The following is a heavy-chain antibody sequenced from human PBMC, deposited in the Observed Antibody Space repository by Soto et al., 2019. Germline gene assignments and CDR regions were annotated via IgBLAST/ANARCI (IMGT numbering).Heavy chain of an antibody. J-gene: IGHJ4*02. D-gene: IGHD6-19*01. Sequence: GESLKISCKGSGYSFTSYWIGWVRQMPGKGLEWMGIIYPGDSDTRYSPSFQGQVTISADKSISTAYLQWSSLKASDTAMYYCARRVGGNSGGFLFLDYWGQGTLVTVSS. CDR3: ARRVGGNSGGFLFLDY. V-gene: IGHV5-51*01. CDR1: GYSFTSYW. CDR2: IYPGDSDT.